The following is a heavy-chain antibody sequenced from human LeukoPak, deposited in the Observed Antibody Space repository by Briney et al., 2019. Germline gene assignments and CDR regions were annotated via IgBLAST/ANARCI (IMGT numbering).Heavy chain of an antibody. CDR3: ARRKRSMDYVWGSYRFHPFDY. V-gene: IGHV4-39*07. D-gene: IGHD3-16*02. CDR2: IYYSGST. Sequence: SETLSLTCTVSGGSISSSSYYWGWIRQPPGKGLEWIGSIYYSGSTYYTPSLKSRVTISVDTSKNQFSLKLSSVTAADTAVYYCARRKRSMDYVWGSYRFHPFDYWGQGTLVTVSS. J-gene: IGHJ4*02. CDR1: GGSISSSSYY.